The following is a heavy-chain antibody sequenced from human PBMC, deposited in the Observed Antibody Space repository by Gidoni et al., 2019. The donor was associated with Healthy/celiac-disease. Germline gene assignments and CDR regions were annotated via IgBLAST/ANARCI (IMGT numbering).Heavy chain of an antibody. D-gene: IGHD6-25*01. V-gene: IGHV4-59*01. CDR3: ARDRGLYGMDV. CDR1: GCSISSYY. CDR2: IYYSGST. Sequence: QVQLQESGPGLVKPSATLSLTCTVSGCSISSYYWSWIRQPPGKGLEWIGYIYYSGSTNYNPSLKSRVTISVDTSKNQFSLKLSSVTAADTAVYYCARDRGLYGMDVWGQGTTVTVSS. J-gene: IGHJ6*02.